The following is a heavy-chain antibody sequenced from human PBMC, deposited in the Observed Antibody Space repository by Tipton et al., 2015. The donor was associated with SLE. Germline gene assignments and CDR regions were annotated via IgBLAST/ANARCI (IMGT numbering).Heavy chain of an antibody. CDR1: GYIFTNYG. V-gene: IGHV1-18*01. J-gene: IGHJ5*02. CDR3: ARASEVGLNSFDP. CDR2: ISAHNGNT. Sequence: QLVQSGAEVKKPGASVKVSCKASGYIFTNYGFTWVRQAPGQGLEWVGWISAHNGNTKYAQNVQGRVTMNTDTSTSTAYLELRSLRSDDTAVYYCARASEVGLNSFDPWGQGILVTVSS. D-gene: IGHD1-26*01.